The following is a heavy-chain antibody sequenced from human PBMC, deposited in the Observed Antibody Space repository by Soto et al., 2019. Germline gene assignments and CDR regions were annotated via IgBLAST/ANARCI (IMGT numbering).Heavy chain of an antibody. CDR2: ISYDGSNK. D-gene: IGHD2-2*01. V-gene: IGHV3-30*03. CDR3: AMSSPDY. J-gene: IGHJ4*02. Sequence: GGSLRLSCAASGFTFSSYGMHWVRQAPGKGLEWVAVISYDGSNKYYADSVKGRFTISRDNSKNTLYLQMNSLRAEDTAVYYCAMSSPDYWGQGTLVTVSS. CDR1: GFTFSSYG.